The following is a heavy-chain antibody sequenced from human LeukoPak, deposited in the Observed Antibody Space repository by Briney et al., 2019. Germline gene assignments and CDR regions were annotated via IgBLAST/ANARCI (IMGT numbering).Heavy chain of an antibody. V-gene: IGHV4-34*01. J-gene: IGHJ4*02. CDR1: GGSFSGYY. D-gene: IGHD3-22*01. CDR3: ARGYYYGSSGYYFDY. Sequence: SETLSLTCAVYGGSFSGYYWSWIRQPPGKGLEWIGEINHSGSTNYNPSLKSRVTISVDTSKNQFSLKLSSVTAADTAVYYCARGYYYGSSGYYFDYWGQGTLVTVPS. CDR2: INHSGST.